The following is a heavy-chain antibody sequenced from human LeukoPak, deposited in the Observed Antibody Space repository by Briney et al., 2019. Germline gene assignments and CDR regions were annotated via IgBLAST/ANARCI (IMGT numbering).Heavy chain of an antibody. J-gene: IGHJ4*02. CDR2: ISSSSSYI. CDR1: GFTFSSYS. D-gene: IGHD5-24*01. Sequence: RPGGSLRLSCAASGFTFSSYSMNWVRQAPGKGLEWVSSISSSSSYIYYADSVKGRLTISRDNAKNSLYLQMNSLRAEDTAVYSCARDGVRDGLYFDRWGQGTLVTVSS. V-gene: IGHV3-21*01. CDR3: ARDGVRDGLYFDR.